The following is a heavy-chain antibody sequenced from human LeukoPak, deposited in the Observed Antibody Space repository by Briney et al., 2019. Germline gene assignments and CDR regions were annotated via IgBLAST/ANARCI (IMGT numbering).Heavy chain of an antibody. CDR2: IKQDESEK. CDR1: GFSFSSYV. D-gene: IGHD3-10*01. CDR3: ARGEFARGALFDY. J-gene: IGHJ4*02. V-gene: IGHV3-7*05. Sequence: PGGSLRLSCVASGFSFSSYVMNWVRQAPGKGLEWVANIKQDESEKSYVDSVKGRFTISRDNAKNSLYLQMSNLRAEDTAVYYCARGEFARGALFDYWGQGTLVSVSS.